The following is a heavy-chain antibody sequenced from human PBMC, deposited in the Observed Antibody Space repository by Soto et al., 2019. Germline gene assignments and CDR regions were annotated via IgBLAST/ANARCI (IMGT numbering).Heavy chain of an antibody. V-gene: IGHV4-61*08. CDR1: GGSISSGGYY. D-gene: IGHD6-13*01. J-gene: IGHJ4*02. Sequence: PSETLSLPCTVSGGSISSGGYYWRWIRQHPGKGLEWIGYIYYSGSTNYNPSLKSRATISVDTSKNQFSLKLSSVTAADTAVYYCARDLQHDYFDYWGQGTLVTVSS. CDR2: IYYSGST. CDR3: ARDLQHDYFDY.